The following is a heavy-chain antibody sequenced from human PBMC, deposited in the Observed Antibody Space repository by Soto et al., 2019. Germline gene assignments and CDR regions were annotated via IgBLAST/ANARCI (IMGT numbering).Heavy chain of an antibody. D-gene: IGHD6-13*01. J-gene: IGHJ4*02. CDR1: GYSFTSYW. CDR3: AMPGIAGPPQPPDY. V-gene: IGHV5-10-1*01. CDR2: IDPSDSYT. Sequence: PGESLKISCKGSGYSFTSYWISWVRQMPGKGLEWMGRIDPSDSYTNYSPSFQGHVTISADKSISTAYLQWSSLRASDTAMYYCAMPGIAGPPQPPDYWGQGTLVTVSS.